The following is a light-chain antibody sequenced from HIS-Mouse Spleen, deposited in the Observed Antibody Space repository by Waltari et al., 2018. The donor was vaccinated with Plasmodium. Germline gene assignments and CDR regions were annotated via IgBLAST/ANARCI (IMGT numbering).Light chain of an antibody. Sequence: SYELSQPPSVSVSPGQPARINCPGDALPKTYASWYQQKSGEAPVLVIHEDSKPPSGIPERFSGSSSGTMATLTISGAQVEDEADYYCYSTDSSGNHRVFGGGTKLTVL. J-gene: IGLJ3*02. CDR1: ALPKTY. CDR2: EDS. CDR3: YSTDSSGNHRV. V-gene: IGLV3-10*01.